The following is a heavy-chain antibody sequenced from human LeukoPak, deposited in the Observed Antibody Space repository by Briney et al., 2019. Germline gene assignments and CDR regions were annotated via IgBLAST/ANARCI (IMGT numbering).Heavy chain of an antibody. V-gene: IGHV3-21*01. CDR3: AKDGGIVEDHDAFDI. CDR2: ISSSSSYI. Sequence: GGSLRLSCAASGFTFSSYSMNWVRQAPGKGLEWVSSISSSSSYIYYADSVKGRFTISRDNAKNSLYLQMNSLRAEDTAVYYCAKDGGIVEDHDAFDIWGQGAMVTVSS. J-gene: IGHJ3*02. CDR1: GFTFSSYS. D-gene: IGHD1-26*01.